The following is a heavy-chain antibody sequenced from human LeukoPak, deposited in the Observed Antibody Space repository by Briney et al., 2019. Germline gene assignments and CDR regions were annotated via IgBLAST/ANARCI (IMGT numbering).Heavy chain of an antibody. CDR3: ASEPLGYCSSTSCFD. J-gene: IGHJ6*02. CDR1: GYTFTSYG. D-gene: IGHD2-2*01. Sequence: GASVKVSCKASGYTFTSYGISWVRQAPGQGLEWMGWISAYNGNTNYAQKLQGRVTMTTDTSTSTAYMELRSLRSDDTAVYYCASEPLGYCSSTSCFDWGQGTTVTVSS. V-gene: IGHV1-18*01. CDR2: ISAYNGNT.